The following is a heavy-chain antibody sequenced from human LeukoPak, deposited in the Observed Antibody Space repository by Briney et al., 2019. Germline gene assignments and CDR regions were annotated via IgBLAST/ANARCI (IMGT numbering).Heavy chain of an antibody. CDR1: GYSFTNYW. CDR3: ARRSASGYEQFDY. CDR2: IYPGDSDT. J-gene: IGHJ4*02. D-gene: IGHD5-12*01. V-gene: IGHV5-51*01. Sequence: GESLKISCKGSGYSFTNYWIGWVRQMPGKGLEGMGIIYPGDSDTRYSPSFQGQVTISADKSISTAYLQWSSLKASDTAMYYCARRSASGYEQFDYWGQGTLVTVSS.